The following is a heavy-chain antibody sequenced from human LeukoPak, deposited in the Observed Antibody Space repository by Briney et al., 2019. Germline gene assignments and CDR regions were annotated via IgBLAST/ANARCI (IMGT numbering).Heavy chain of an antibody. Sequence: GRSLRLSCAASGLTFSSYGMHWVRQAPGKGLEWVANIKQDGSEKYYVDSVKGRFTISRDNAKNSLYLQMNSPRAEDTAVYYCARGYSSGWWDYFDYWAREPWSPSPQ. J-gene: IGHJ4*02. V-gene: IGHV3-7*01. CDR3: ARGYSSGWWDYFDY. CDR1: GLTFSSYG. CDR2: IKQDGSEK. D-gene: IGHD6-19*01.